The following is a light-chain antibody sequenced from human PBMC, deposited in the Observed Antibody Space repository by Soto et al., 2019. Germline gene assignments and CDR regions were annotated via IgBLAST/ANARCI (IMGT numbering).Light chain of an antibody. CDR3: QQYGSSRT. J-gene: IGKJ1*01. Sequence: ETVLTQSPATLSLSPGERATLSCRASQSVSSYLAWYQQKSGQAPRLLIYDASNRATGIPARFSGSGSGTDFTLTITRLEPEDFAVYYCQQYGSSRTFGQGTKVDIK. V-gene: IGKV3-20*01. CDR2: DAS. CDR1: QSVSSY.